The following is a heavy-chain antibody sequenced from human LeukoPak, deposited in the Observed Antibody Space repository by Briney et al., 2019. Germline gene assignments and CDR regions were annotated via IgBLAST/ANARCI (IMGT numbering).Heavy chain of an antibody. D-gene: IGHD1-26*01. Sequence: PSETLSLTCTVSGGSISSGDYYWSWIRQPPGKGLEWIGYFDYSGSTYYNPSLRSRVSISIDTSKNQFSLIPTSVSAADTAVYYCARDQGYRGSYFPHGNDAFDIWGQGTMVTVSS. CDR1: GGSISSGDYY. CDR2: FDYSGST. V-gene: IGHV4-30-4*01. J-gene: IGHJ3*02. CDR3: ARDQGYRGSYFPHGNDAFDI.